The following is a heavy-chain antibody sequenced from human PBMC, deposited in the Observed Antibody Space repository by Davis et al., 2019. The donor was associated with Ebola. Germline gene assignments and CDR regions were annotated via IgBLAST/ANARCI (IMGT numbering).Heavy chain of an antibody. CDR1: GFTFSNAW. J-gene: IGHJ4*02. V-gene: IGHV3-15*01. CDR2: IKRKTDGGTT. CDR3: TTGRQLGY. Sequence: GESLKISCAASGFTFSNAWMSWVRQAPGKGLEWVGRIKRKTDGGTTDYAAPVKGRFTISRDDSKNTLYLQMNSLKTEDTAVYYCTTGRQLGYWGQGTLVTVSS. D-gene: IGHD6-6*01.